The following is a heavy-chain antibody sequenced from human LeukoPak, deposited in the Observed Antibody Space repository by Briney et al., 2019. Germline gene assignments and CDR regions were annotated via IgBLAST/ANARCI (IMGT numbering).Heavy chain of an antibody. D-gene: IGHD3-10*01. CDR3: ARLNYYGSGSYARFDY. Sequence: PSETLSLTCTVSGGSISSSSYYWGWIRQPPGKGLEWIGSIYYSGSTYYNPSLKSRVTISVDTSKNQFSLKLSSVTAADTAVYYCARLNYYGSGSYARFDYWGQGTLVTVSS. CDR1: GGSISSSSYY. J-gene: IGHJ4*02. V-gene: IGHV4-39*01. CDR2: IYYSGST.